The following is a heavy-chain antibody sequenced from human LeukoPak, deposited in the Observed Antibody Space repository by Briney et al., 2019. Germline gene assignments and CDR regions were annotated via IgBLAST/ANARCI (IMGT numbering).Heavy chain of an antibody. CDR3: ARGAIFGVVRGYYYYYYMDV. V-gene: IGHV4-59*12. J-gene: IGHJ6*03. Sequence: SETLSLTCTVSGGSISSYYWSWIRQPPGKGLEWIGYIYYSGSTNYNPSLKSRVTISVDTSKNQFSLKLSSVTAADTAVYYCARGAIFGVVRGYYYYYYMDVWGKGTTVTVSS. CDR2: IYYSGST. CDR1: GGSISSYY. D-gene: IGHD3-3*01.